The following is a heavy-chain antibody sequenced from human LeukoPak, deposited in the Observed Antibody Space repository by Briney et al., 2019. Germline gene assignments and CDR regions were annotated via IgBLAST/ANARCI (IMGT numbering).Heavy chain of an antibody. CDR2: IYSGGST. V-gene: IGHV3-53*01. CDR3: ARGLYGLGSYYQDY. J-gene: IGHJ4*02. CDR1: GFTVSSNY. D-gene: IGHD3-10*01. Sequence: GGSLRLSCAASGFTVSSNYMSWVRQAPGKGLEWVSVIYSGGSTYYADSVKGRFTISRDNSKNTLYLQMNSLRAEDTAVYYCARGLYGLGSYYQDYWGQGTLVTVSS.